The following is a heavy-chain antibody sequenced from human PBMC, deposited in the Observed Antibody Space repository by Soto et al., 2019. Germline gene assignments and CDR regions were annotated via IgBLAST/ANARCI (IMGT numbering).Heavy chain of an antibody. CDR2: IYHSGNT. V-gene: IGHV4-30-2*01. Sequence: SETLSLTCAVSGGSISSGGYSWSWIRQPPGKGLEWIGYIYHSGNTIYNPSLKSRVTISLDTSEKQFSLKLSSVTAADTAVYYCARHGGYYFDYWGQEALVTVSS. D-gene: IGHD3-16*01. CDR1: GGSISSGGYS. CDR3: ARHGGYYFDY. J-gene: IGHJ4*02.